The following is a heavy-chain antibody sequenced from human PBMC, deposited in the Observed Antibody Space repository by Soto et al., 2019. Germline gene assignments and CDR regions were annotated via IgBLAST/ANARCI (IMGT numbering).Heavy chain of an antibody. CDR1: GYTFTSYG. J-gene: IGHJ6*02. CDR2: ISAYNGNT. D-gene: IGHD3-10*01. CDR3: ARGAPPMVRPSTVWGYYYGMDV. Sequence: ASVKVSCKASGYTFTSYGISWVRQAPGQGLEWMGWISAYNGNTNYAQKLQGRVTMTTDTSTSTAYMELRSLRPDDTAVYYCARGAPPMVRPSTVWGYYYGMDVWGQGTTVTVSS. V-gene: IGHV1-18*04.